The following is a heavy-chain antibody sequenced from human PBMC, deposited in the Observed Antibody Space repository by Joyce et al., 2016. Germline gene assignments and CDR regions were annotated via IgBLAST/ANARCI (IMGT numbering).Heavy chain of an antibody. CDR3: ARHTYYYGMDV. V-gene: IGHV4-39*01. CDR1: GGSITKSRYY. J-gene: IGHJ6*02. Sequence: QVQLQESGPGLVKPSETLSLTCTVHGGSITKSRYYWAWIRQPPGKGLEWIESIYHSGSTYYNPSLKRRVTTSVDTSKNQFALKLSSVTAADTAVYYCARHTYYYGMDVWGQGTTVTVSS. CDR2: IYHSGST. D-gene: IGHD2/OR15-2a*01.